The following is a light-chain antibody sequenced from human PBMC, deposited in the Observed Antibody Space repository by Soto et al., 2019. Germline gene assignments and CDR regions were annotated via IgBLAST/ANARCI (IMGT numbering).Light chain of an antibody. CDR3: SSYTSSHTRV. J-gene: IGLJ1*01. CDR1: SSDVGGYNF. CDR2: EVS. V-gene: IGLV2-14*01. Sequence: QSALTQPASVSGSPGQSITISCTGTSSDVGGYNFVSWYQQHPGRAPKLMIYEVSNRPSGVSNRFSGSKSDNTASLTISGLQAEDEADYYCSSYTSSHTRVFGTGTKLTVL.